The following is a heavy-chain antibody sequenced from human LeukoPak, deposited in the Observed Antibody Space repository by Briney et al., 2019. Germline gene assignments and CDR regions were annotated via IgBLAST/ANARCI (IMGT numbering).Heavy chain of an antibody. J-gene: IGHJ4*02. Sequence: SQTLSLTCAISGDSVSSNSAAWNWIRQSPSRGLEWLGRTYYRSKWYNDYAVSVESRITINPDTSKNQFSLQLNSVTPEDTAVYYCARWDYDILTGYYSFDYWGQGTLVTVSS. V-gene: IGHV6-1*01. CDR2: TYYRSKWYN. D-gene: IGHD3-9*01. CDR3: ARWDYDILTGYYSFDY. CDR1: GDSVSSNSAA.